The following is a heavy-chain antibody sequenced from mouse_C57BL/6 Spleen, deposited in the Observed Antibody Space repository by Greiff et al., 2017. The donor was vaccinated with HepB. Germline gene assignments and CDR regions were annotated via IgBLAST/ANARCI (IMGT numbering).Heavy chain of an antibody. CDR1: GYTFTSYW. CDR2: IDPSDSYT. Sequence: QVQLQQPGAELVMPGASVKLSCKASGYTFTSYWMHWVKQRPGQGLEWIGEIDPSDSYTNYNQKFKGKSTLTVDKSSSTAYMQLSSLTSEDSAVDYGARGLTAWFAYWGQGTRVTVSA. D-gene: IGHD4-1*01. CDR3: ARGLTAWFAY. V-gene: IGHV1-69*01. J-gene: IGHJ3*01.